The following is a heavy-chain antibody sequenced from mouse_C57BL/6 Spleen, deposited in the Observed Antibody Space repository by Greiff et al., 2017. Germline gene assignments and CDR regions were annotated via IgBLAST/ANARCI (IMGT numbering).Heavy chain of an antibody. Sequence: QVQLQQSGPELVKPGASVKISCKASGYSFTSSYIHWVKQRPGQGLEWIGWIYPGSGNTKYNEKFKGKATLTADTSSSTAYMQLSSLTSEDSAVYYCARENYSNGGYFDVWGTGTTVTVSS. CDR3: ARENYSNGGYFDV. J-gene: IGHJ1*03. CDR1: GYSFTSSY. V-gene: IGHV1-66*01. D-gene: IGHD2-5*01. CDR2: IYPGSGNT.